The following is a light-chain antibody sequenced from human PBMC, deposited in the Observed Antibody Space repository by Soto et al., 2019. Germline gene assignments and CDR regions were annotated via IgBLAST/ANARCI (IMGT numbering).Light chain of an antibody. CDR2: ATS. V-gene: IGKV1-39*01. CDR1: QTVSSY. Sequence: DIQMTQSPSSLSASVGDRVKITCRASQTVSSYLNWYQQKPGTVPKLLIYATSNLQSGVPSRFSGRGFGTDFTLTIRSLKPEDFATEYRQQSFTTPSFGQGTRLEIK. J-gene: IGKJ5*01. CDR3: QQSFTTPS.